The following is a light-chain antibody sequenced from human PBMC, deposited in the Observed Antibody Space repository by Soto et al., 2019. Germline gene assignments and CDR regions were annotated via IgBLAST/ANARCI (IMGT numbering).Light chain of an antibody. V-gene: IGKV3-11*01. CDR3: HQLIYCPPP. Sequence: EIALTQSPATPSLSLGERATLSCRASQSVSSYLAWYQQKPGQAPRLLIYDASNRATGIPARFSGSGSGTDFTLTISSLEPEVFAVYSAHQLIYCPPPFGAG. J-gene: IGKJ4*02. CDR2: DAS. CDR1: QSVSSY.